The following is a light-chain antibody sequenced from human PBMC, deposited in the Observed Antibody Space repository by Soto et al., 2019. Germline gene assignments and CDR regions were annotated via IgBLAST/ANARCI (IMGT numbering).Light chain of an antibody. CDR2: DAS. J-gene: IGKJ3*01. Sequence: EIVLTQPPATLSLSPRERATISFRVSQSVSSSLAWSQQKPGQAPSLLIYDASNRATGIPARFSGSGPETDFTLTISSLEPEDCAVYYCQHRSNWPPKFTFGPGTKVDIK. CDR3: QHRSNWPPKFT. V-gene: IGKV3-11*01. CDR1: QSVSSS.